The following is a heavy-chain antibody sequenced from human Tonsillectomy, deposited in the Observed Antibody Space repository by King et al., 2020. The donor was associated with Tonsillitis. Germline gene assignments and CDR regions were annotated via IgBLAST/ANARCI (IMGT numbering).Heavy chain of an antibody. V-gene: IGHV4-4*07. CDR3: AKYLRPSVATLGDAFDI. Sequence: VQLQESGPGLVKPSETLSLTCTVSGGSISSYYWSWIRQPTGKGLEWIGRINAGGTTSYYPSLKSRVSMSVDTSKNQFSLRLSSVTAADTAVYYCAKYLRPSVATLGDAFDIWGQGKMVTVSS. CDR1: GGSISSYY. J-gene: IGHJ3*02. CDR2: INAGGTT. D-gene: IGHD5-12*01.